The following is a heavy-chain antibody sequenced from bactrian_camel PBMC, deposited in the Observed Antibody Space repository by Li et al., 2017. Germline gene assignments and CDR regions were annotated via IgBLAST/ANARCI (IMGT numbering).Heavy chain of an antibody. J-gene: IGHJ4*01. V-gene: IGHV3S55*01. CDR1: GFTAYSCA. CDR2: ISFDGRA. CDR3: HDNQCHRGWPGAY. D-gene: IGHD3*01. Sequence: QLVESGGGSVQAGGSLRLSCTAPGFTAYSCAIDWYRQAAGKRREWVSTISFDGRALYADSVKGRFTISKDVTNDTVYLQMNDLKPEDTAMYSCHDNQCHRGWPGAYRGQGTQVTVS.